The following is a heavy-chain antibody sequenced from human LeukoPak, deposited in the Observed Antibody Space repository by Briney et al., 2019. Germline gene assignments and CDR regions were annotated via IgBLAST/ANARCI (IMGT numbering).Heavy chain of an antibody. CDR1: GGSISSYY. Sequence: PSETLSLTCTVSGGSISSYYWSWLRQPPGKGLEWIGYIYYSGSTNYNPSLKSRVTISVDTSKDQFSLKLSSVTAADTAVYYCARRVEYSGYEGWFDPWGQGTLDTVSS. J-gene: IGHJ5*02. CDR2: IYYSGST. CDR3: ARRVEYSGYEGWFDP. D-gene: IGHD5-12*01. V-gene: IGHV4-59*01.